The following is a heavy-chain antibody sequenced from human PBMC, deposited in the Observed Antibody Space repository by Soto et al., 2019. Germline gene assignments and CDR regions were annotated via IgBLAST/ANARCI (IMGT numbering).Heavy chain of an antibody. D-gene: IGHD3-22*01. Sequence: LRLSCAASGFTFSSYAMSWVRQAPGKGLEWVSAISGSGGSTYYADSVKGRFTISRDNSKNTLYLQMNSLRAEDTAVYYCAKGKERSTYYYDSSGYRIFDYWGQGTLVTVSS. CDR2: ISGSGGST. V-gene: IGHV3-23*01. J-gene: IGHJ4*02. CDR1: GFTFSSYA. CDR3: AKGKERSTYYYDSSGYRIFDY.